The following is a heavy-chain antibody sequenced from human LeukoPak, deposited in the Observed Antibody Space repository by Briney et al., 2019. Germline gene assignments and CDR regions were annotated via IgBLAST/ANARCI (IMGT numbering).Heavy chain of an antibody. V-gene: IGHV3-48*04. D-gene: IGHD2-2*01. CDR3: AREGYCSSTSCYDY. Sequence: GGSLRLSCAASGFTFSSYSMNWIRQAPGKGLEWVSYISSSGSTIYYADSVKGRFTISRDNAKNSLYLQMNSLRAEDTAVYYCAREGYCSSTSCYDYWGQGTLVTVSS. J-gene: IGHJ4*02. CDR1: GFTFSSYS. CDR2: ISSSGSTI.